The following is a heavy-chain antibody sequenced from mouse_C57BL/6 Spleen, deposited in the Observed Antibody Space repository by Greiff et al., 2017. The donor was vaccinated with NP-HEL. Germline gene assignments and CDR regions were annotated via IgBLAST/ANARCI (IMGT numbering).Heavy chain of an antibody. CDR3: ARGDYSKGWFAY. V-gene: IGHV1-42*01. CDR2: INPSTGGT. CDR1: GYSFTGYY. Sequence: DVKLQESGPELVKPGASVKISCKASGYSFTGYYMNWVKQSPEKSLEWIGEINPSTGGTTYNQKFKAKATLTVDKSSSTAYMQLKSLTSEDSAVYYCARGDYSKGWFAYWGQGTLVTVSA. D-gene: IGHD2-5*01. J-gene: IGHJ3*01.